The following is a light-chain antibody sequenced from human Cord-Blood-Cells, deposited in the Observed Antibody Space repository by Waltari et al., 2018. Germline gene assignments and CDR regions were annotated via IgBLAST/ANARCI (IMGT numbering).Light chain of an antibody. V-gene: IGLV3-1*01. Sequence: SYELTQPPSVSVSPGQTASITCPGDKLGDKYACWYQQKPGQSPVLVIYQDSKRPSGIPERFSGSNSGNTATLTISGTQAMDEADYYCQAWDSSTVVFGGGTKLPVL. CDR3: QAWDSSTVV. CDR1: KLGDKY. CDR2: QDS. J-gene: IGLJ2*01.